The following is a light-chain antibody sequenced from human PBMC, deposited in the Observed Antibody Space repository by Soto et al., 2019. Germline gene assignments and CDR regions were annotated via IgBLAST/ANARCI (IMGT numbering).Light chain of an antibody. V-gene: IGLV2-14*01. CDR1: GSDVGNYNY. CDR3: SSYSAYSTLWV. CDR2: GVT. J-gene: IGLJ3*02. Sequence: QSALTQPASVSGSPGQSITISCTGTGSDVGNYNYVSWYQHHPGKAPKLIIYGVTNRPSGVSNRFSGSKSGNAASLTISGLQAEDEADYYCSSYSAYSTLWVFGGGTKLTVL.